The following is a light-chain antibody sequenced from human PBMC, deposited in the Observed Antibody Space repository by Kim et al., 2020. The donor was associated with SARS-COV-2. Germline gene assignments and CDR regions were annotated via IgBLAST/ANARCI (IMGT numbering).Light chain of an antibody. J-gene: IGKJ2*01. Sequence: SASVGDKVTITCRASHSISIYLNWYRQKPGTAPQFLIYSASNLASEVPSRFSGSGSGTEFTLTISGLEPEDFATYFCQQTYNKPYTFGQGTKVEI. CDR1: HSISIY. V-gene: IGKV1-39*01. CDR3: QQTYNKPYT. CDR2: SAS.